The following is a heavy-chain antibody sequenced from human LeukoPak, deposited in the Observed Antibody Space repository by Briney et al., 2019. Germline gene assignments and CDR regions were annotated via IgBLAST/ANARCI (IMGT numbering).Heavy chain of an antibody. D-gene: IGHD6-19*01. CDR2: INHSGST. J-gene: IGHJ4*02. Sequence: SETLSLTCAVYGGSFSGYYWSWIRQPPGKGLEWIGEINHSGSTNYNPSLKSRVTISVDTSKNQFFLKLNSVTAADTAVYYCARESGSSGWYDYWGQGTLVTVFS. CDR3: ARESGSSGWYDY. V-gene: IGHV4-34*01. CDR1: GGSFSGYY.